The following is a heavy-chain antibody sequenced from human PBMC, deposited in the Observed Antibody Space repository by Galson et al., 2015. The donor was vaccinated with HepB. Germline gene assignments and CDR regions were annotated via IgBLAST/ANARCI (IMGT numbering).Heavy chain of an antibody. CDR2: IKTKTDGETT. J-gene: IGHJ4*02. D-gene: IGHD4-17*01. V-gene: IGHV3-15*01. CDR3: ATDFWAPDYGVY. Sequence: SLRLSCAASGFTFSNTWMSWVRQSPGKGLEWVGRIKTKTDGETTDYAAPVKGRFTMSRDDSKNTLVLQMNSLKIEDTGFYYCATDFWAPDYGVYWGQGTLVTVSS. CDR1: GFTFSNTW.